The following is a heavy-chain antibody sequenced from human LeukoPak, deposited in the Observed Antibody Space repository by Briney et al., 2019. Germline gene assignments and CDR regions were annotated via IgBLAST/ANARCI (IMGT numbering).Heavy chain of an antibody. CDR2: IYYSGST. CDR1: GGSISSYY. D-gene: IGHD5-12*01. J-gene: IGHJ4*02. Sequence: SETLSLTCTVSGGSISSYYWSWIRQPPGKGLEGIGYIYYSGSTNYNPSLKSRVTISVDTSKNQFSLKLSSVTAADTAVYYCARANGGYDLGYFDYWGQGTLVTVSS. CDR3: ARANGGYDLGYFDY. V-gene: IGHV4-59*08.